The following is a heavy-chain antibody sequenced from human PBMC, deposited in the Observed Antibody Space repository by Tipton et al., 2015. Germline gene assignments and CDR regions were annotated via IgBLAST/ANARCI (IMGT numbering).Heavy chain of an antibody. J-gene: IGHJ4*02. CDR1: SDSISKYY. Sequence: GLVKPSETLSLTCSVSSDSISKYYWSWIRQPPGKELQWIGYIRYTGITYYNPSLKSRVTISADTSRNQFSLRLSSVTAADTAVYYCACHDYDLLTRDYQTVDYWGQGTLVTVSP. D-gene: IGHD3-9*01. V-gene: IGHV4-59*08. CDR3: ACHDYDLLTRDYQTVDY. CDR2: IRYTGIT.